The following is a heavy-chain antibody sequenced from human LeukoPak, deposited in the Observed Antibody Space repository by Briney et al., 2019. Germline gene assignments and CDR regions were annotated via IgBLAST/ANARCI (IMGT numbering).Heavy chain of an antibody. D-gene: IGHD3-16*01. V-gene: IGHV3-7*03. J-gene: IGHJ6*02. CDR2: INHNGNVN. CDR3: ARGGGLDV. Sequence: PGGSLRLSCAPSGFTFSRHGMNWARQAPGKGLEWAASINHNGNVNYYVDSVKGRFTISRDNAKNSLYLQMSNLRAEDTAVYFCARGGGLDVWGQGATVTVSS. CDR1: GFTFSRHG.